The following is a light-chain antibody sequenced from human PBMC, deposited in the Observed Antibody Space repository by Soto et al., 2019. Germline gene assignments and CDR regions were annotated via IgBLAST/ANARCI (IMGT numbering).Light chain of an antibody. V-gene: IGLV1-47*01. CDR2: RND. Sequence: QSVLTQPSSVSGTPGQGVTISCSGSISNIGNNYVYWFQQLPGTAPKVLTNRNDQRPSGVPDPFSGSKSGTSAYLAISGLRSGHEADYYCAAWDDTVLSNVFGTGTKLTVL. J-gene: IGLJ1*01. CDR3: AAWDDTVLSNV. CDR1: ISNIGNNY.